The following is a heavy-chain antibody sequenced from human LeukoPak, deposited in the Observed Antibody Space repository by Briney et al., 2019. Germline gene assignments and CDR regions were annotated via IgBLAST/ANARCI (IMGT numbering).Heavy chain of an antibody. D-gene: IGHD6-13*01. V-gene: IGHV3-30*04. CDR3: AKDLGIAAAGSSYYYYYGMDV. J-gene: IGHJ6*02. CDR1: GFTFSSYA. CDR2: ISYDGSNK. Sequence: PGGSLRLSCAASGFTFSSYAMHWVRQAPGKGLEWVAVISYDGSNKYYADSVKGRFTISRDNSKNTLYLQMNSLRAEDTAVYYCAKDLGIAAAGSSYYYYYGMDVWGQGTTVTVSS.